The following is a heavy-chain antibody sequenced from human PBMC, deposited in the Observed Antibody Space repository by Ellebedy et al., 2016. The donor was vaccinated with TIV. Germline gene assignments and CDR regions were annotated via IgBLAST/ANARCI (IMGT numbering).Heavy chain of an antibody. CDR2: IKQDGSEI. J-gene: IGHJ4*02. Sequence: GGSQRLSXAASGFTFSSFWMSWVRQAPGKGLEWVAHIKQDGSEIYYVDSVKGRFTVSRDTSRNTLYLQMNGLTPDDTAVYYCARDRTNWGFLDSWGQGTLVTVSS. CDR3: ARDRTNWGFLDS. CDR1: GFTFSSFW. D-gene: IGHD7-27*01. V-gene: IGHV3-7*03.